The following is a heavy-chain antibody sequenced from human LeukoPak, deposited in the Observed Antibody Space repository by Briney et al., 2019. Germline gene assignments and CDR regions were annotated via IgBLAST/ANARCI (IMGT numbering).Heavy chain of an antibody. CDR3: AKDRFSGYGVGSLDY. V-gene: IGHV3-21*04. CDR1: GFTFSSYS. J-gene: IGHJ4*02. D-gene: IGHD5-12*01. Sequence: GGSLRLSCAASGFTFSSYSMNWVRQAPGKGLEWVSSISSSSSYIYYADSVKGRFTISRDNAKNSLYLQMNSLRAEDMALYYCAKDRFSGYGVGSLDYWGQGTLVTVSS. CDR2: ISSSSSYI.